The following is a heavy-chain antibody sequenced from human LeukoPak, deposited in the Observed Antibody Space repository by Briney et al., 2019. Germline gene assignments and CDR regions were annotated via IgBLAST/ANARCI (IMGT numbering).Heavy chain of an antibody. CDR1: GFTFSSYW. CDR2: IKQDGSEK. Sequence: GGSLTLSCAASGFTFSSYWMSWVRQAPGKGLEWVANIKQDGSEKYYVDSVKGRFTISRDNAKNSLYLQMNSLRAEDTAVYYCARDRAVRGQYGMDVWGKGTTVTVSS. J-gene: IGHJ6*04. V-gene: IGHV3-7*03. D-gene: IGHD3-10*01. CDR3: ARDRAVRGQYGMDV.